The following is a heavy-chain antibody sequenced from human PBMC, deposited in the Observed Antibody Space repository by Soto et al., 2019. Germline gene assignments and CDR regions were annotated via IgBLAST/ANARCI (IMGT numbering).Heavy chain of an antibody. CDR1: GGTFSSYA. CDR3: AREVIAARPDSYYYYGMDV. V-gene: IGHV1-69*01. D-gene: IGHD6-6*01. CDR2: IIPIFGTA. Sequence: QVQLVQSGAEVKKPGSSVKVSCKASGGTFSSYAISWVRQAPGQGLEWMGGIIPIFGTANYAQKFQGRVTITADESTSTAYMGLSSLRSEDTAVYYCAREVIAARPDSYYYYGMDVWGQGTTVTVSS. J-gene: IGHJ6*02.